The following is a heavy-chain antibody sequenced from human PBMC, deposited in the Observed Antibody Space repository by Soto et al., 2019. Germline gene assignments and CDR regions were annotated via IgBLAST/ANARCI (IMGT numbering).Heavy chain of an antibody. V-gene: IGHV3-30*18. CDR2: ISYDGSNK. D-gene: IGHD6-19*01. CDR1: GFTFSSYG. CDR3: AKDRDSNCWFSGYYYGVDV. J-gene: IGHJ6*02. Sequence: GGSLRLSCAASGFTFSSYGMHWVRQAPGKGLEWVALISYDGSNKYYADSVKGRFTISRNNSKNTMFLQVRSLRPEDTAVYYCAKDRDSNCWFSGYYYGVDVWGQGTTVTVSS.